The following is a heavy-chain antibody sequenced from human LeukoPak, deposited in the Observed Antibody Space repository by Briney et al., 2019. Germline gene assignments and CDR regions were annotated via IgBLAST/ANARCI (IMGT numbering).Heavy chain of an antibody. V-gene: IGHV1-2*02. CDR1: GYTFTGYY. CDR3: ARGVAADASLNSFDP. J-gene: IGHJ5*02. CDR2: INPNSGGT. D-gene: IGHD6-13*01. Sequence: ASVKVSCKASGYTFTGYYMHWVRQAPGQGLEWMGWINPNSGGTNYAQKFQGRVTMTRDTSISTAYMELSRLRSDDTAVYYCARGVAADASLNSFDPWGQGTLVTVSS.